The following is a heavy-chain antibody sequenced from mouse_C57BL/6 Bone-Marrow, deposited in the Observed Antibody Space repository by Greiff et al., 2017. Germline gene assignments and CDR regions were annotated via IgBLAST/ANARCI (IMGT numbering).Heavy chain of an antibody. V-gene: IGHV5-4*01. D-gene: IGHD1-1*01. CDR1: GFTFSSYA. J-gene: IGHJ3*01. CDR2: ISDGGSYT. Sequence: DVKLVESGGGLVKPGGSLKLSCAASGFTFSSYAMSWVRQTPEKRLEWVATISDGGSYTYYPDNVKGRFTISRDNAKNNLYLQMSHLKSEDTAMYYCARDNYYGSSWGFAYWGQGTLVTVSA. CDR3: ARDNYYGSSWGFAY.